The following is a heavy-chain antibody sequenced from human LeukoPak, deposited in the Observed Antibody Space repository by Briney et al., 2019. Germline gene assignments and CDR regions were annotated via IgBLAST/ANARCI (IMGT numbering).Heavy chain of an antibody. CDR2: INPSGGST. D-gene: IGHD1-26*01. CDR3: ARERGSGSSTLDY. V-gene: IGHV1-46*01. J-gene: IGHJ4*02. CDR1: GYTFTGYY. Sequence: GASVKVSCKASGYTFTGYYMHWVRQAPGQGLEWMGVINPSGGSTSYAQKFQGRVTMTRDMSTSTVYMELSSLRSEDTAVYYCARERGSGSSTLDYWGQGTLVTVSS.